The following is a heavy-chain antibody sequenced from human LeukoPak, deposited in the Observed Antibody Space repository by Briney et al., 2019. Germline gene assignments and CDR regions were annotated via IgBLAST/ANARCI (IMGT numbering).Heavy chain of an antibody. Sequence: SETLSLTCTVSGGSISSGGYYWSWIRQHPGKGLEWIGYIYYSGSTYCNPSLKSRVTISVDTSKNQFSLKLSSVTAADTAVYYCARERRGGGFDPWGKGTLVTVSS. CDR2: IYYSGST. J-gene: IGHJ5*02. CDR1: GGSISSGGYY. D-gene: IGHD3-16*01. CDR3: ARERRGGGFDP. V-gene: IGHV4-31*03.